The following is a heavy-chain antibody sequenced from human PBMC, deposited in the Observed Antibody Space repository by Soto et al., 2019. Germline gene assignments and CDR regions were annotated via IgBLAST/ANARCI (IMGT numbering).Heavy chain of an antibody. CDR2: ISAYNGNT. D-gene: IGHD3-22*01. J-gene: IGHJ4*02. Sequence: QVQLVQSGAEVKKPGASVKVSCKASGYTFTSYGISWVRQAPGQGLEWMGWISAYNGNTNYAQKLQGRVPMTTDTSTSTAYMELRSLRSDDTAVYYCAREPLPTYYYDSSGYSDYFDYWGQGTLVTVSS. CDR3: AREPLPTYYYDSSGYSDYFDY. CDR1: GYTFTSYG. V-gene: IGHV1-18*01.